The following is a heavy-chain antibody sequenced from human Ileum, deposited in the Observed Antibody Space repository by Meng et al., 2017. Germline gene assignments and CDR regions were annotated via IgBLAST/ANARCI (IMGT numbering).Heavy chain of an antibody. CDR3: ASGRRSSGWYDY. D-gene: IGHD6-19*01. V-gene: IGHV3-53*04. CDR1: GFTVNSNY. J-gene: IGHJ4*02. CDR2: IYSGGST. Sequence: GESLKISCAASGFTVNSNYLSWVRQAPGKGLEWVSVIYSGGSTYYADSVKGRFTISRHNSKNTLYLQMNSLRAEDTAVYYCASGRRSSGWYDYWGQGTLVTVSS.